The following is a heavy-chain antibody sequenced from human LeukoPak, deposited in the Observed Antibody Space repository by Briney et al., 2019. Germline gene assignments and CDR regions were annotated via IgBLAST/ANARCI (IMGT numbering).Heavy chain of an antibody. Sequence: PSETLSLTCTVSGDSVSGDSLTTYYWSWLRQPPGKGLEWIGYIYHSGSTNYSPSLKSRVTISIDTSKNQFSLTLNSVTAADTATYYCARLYRTYYYMDVWGKGTTVTVSS. CDR3: ARLYRTYYYMDV. D-gene: IGHD1-14*01. V-gene: IGHV4-61*01. J-gene: IGHJ6*03. CDR2: IYHSGST. CDR1: GDSVSGDSLTTYY.